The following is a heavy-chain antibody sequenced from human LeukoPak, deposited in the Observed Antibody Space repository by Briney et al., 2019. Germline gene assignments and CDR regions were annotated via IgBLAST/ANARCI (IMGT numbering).Heavy chain of an antibody. V-gene: IGHV4-61*03. D-gene: IGHD6-6*01. CDR1: GGSFSSPDSY. Sequence: SETLSLTCTVSGGSFSSPDSYWSWIRQPPGKGLERIGNVYYIGTTTYNSSLETRVTISVDKSKNHFSLILTSVTAADTAIYFCARNTSSSPWFDPWGQGTLVTVSS. J-gene: IGHJ5*02. CDR2: VYYIGTT. CDR3: ARNTSSSPWFDP.